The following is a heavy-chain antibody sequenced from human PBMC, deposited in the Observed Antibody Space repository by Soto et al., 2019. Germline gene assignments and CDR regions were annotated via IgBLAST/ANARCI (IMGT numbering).Heavy chain of an antibody. CDR1: GGSISSGDYS. J-gene: IGHJ5*02. V-gene: IGHV4-30-2*01. CDR3: ARAGAGFGNDNWFDP. Sequence: SETLSLTCAVSGGSISSGDYSWSWIRQPPGKGLEWIGYIYRSGSTYSNPSLKSRVIISVDTSKNQFALNLNSVTAADTAVYYCARAGAGFGNDNWFDPWGQGILVTVS. CDR2: IYRSGST. D-gene: IGHD3-10*01.